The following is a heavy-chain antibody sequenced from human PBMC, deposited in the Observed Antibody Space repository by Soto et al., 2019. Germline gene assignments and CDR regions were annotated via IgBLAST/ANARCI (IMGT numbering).Heavy chain of an antibody. CDR3: AKLNPSYSSGWY. CDR2: ISGSGGRT. J-gene: IGHJ4*02. D-gene: IGHD6-19*01. Sequence: EVQLLESGGGLVQPGGSLRLSCAASGFTFSSYAMSWVRQAPGKGLEWVSAISGSGGRTYYADSVKGRFTISRDNPKNTLYLQMNSLRAEDTAVYYCAKLNPSYSSGWYWGQGTLVTVSS. V-gene: IGHV3-23*01. CDR1: GFTFSSYA.